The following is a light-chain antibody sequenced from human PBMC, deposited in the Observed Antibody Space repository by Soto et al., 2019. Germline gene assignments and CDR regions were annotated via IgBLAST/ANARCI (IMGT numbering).Light chain of an antibody. CDR2: GAS. J-gene: IGKJ2*01. V-gene: IGKV3-20*01. CDR1: QTVSSSH. Sequence: EVVLTQSPGTLSLSPGERATLSCRASQTVSSSHLAWYQQKPGQAPRLLIYGASDRATDIPDRFSGSGSGTDFTLTISRLEHEDFAVYYCQHFDSSPPKYTFGQGTKLEIK. CDR3: QHFDSSPPKYT.